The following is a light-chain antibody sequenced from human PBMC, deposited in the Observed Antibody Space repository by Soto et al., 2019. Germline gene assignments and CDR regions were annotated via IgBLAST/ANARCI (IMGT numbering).Light chain of an antibody. J-gene: IGKJ1*01. V-gene: IGKV1-17*01. CDR1: QDIKND. Sequence: DIQMTQSPSSLSASVGDRVTITCRAGQDIKNDLAWFQQKPGKAPKRLIYGATTLQSGVPSRFSGSGSGTEFTLTISGLQAEDFATYYCLQHKSYPRTFGQGTKVEIK. CDR2: GAT. CDR3: LQHKSYPRT.